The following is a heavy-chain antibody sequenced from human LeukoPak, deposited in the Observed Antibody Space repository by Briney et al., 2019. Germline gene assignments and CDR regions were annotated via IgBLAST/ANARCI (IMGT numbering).Heavy chain of an antibody. CDR2: ISTSAGTI. D-gene: IGHD6-13*01. CDR3: ARGAGSGSWLVDY. CDR1: GLTFSSYT. V-gene: IGHV3-48*02. J-gene: IGHJ4*02. Sequence: PGGSLRLSCAASGLTFSSYTMNWLRQSPGKGLEWVSFISTSAGTIYYADSVKGRFTISRDNAKNSLYLQMNGLRDEDTAVYYCARGAGSGSWLVDYWGQGTLVTVSS.